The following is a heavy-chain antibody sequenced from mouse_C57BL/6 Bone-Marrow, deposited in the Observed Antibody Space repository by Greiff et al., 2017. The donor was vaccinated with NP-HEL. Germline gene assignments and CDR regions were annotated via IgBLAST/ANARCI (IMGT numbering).Heavy chain of an antibody. CDR1: GFTFTDDY. CDR2: IDPENGDT. Sequence: VQLQQSGAELVRPGASVKLSCTASGFTFTDDYMHWVKQRPEQGLEWIGWIDPENGDTEYASKFQGKATITADTSSNTAYLQLSSLTSEDTAVYYCTTPITAEVAPYWGQGTALTVTS. V-gene: IGHV14-4*01. D-gene: IGHD1-1*01. CDR3: TTPITAEVAPY. J-gene: IGHJ2*01.